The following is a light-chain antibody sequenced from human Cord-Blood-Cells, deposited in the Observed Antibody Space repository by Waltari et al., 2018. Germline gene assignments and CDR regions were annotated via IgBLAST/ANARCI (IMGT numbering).Light chain of an antibody. V-gene: IGKV3-20*01. CDR2: GAS. J-gene: IGKJ1*01. Sequence: EIVLTQSPGTLPLSPGERATLSCRASQSGSSSYLAWYQQKPGQAPRLLIYGASSRATGIPDRFSGSGSGTDFTLTISRLEPEDFAVYYCQQYGSSPWTFGQGTKVEIK. CDR3: QQYGSSPWT. CDR1: QSGSSSY.